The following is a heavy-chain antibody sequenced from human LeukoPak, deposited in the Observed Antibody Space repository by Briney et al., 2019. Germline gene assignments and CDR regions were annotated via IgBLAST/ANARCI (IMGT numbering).Heavy chain of an antibody. J-gene: IGHJ6*03. CDR2: IYSGGST. CDR3: ARETAIAARPYYYMDV. V-gene: IGHV3-53*01. Sequence: GGSLRLSCAASGFTVSSNYMSWVRQAPGKGLEWVSVIYSGGSTYYADSVKGRFTTSRDTSKNTLYLQMNSLRAEDTAVYYCARETAIAARPYYYMDVWGKGTTVTVSS. D-gene: IGHD6-6*01. CDR1: GFTVSSNY.